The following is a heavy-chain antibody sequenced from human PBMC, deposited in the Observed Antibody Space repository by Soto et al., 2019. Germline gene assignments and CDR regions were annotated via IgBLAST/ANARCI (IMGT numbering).Heavy chain of an antibody. J-gene: IGHJ6*02. CDR2: IYSGGST. V-gene: IGHV3-53*01. D-gene: IGHD2-2*01. CDR3: ARNPRYCSSTSCYYYGMDV. CDR1: GLTVSSNY. Sequence: GGCLRLSCAASGLTVSSNYMSWVRQAPGKGLEWVSVIYSGGSTYYADSVKGRFTISRDNSKNTLYLQMNSLRAEDTAVYYCARNPRYCSSTSCYYYGMDVWGQGTAVTGSS.